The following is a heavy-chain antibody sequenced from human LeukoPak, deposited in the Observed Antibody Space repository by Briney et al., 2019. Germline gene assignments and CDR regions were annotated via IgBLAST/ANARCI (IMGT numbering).Heavy chain of an antibody. Sequence: SVKVSCKAFGATLNIGHAFVWARQAPGQGLQWMGRIIPFLGEVNYAQNFQGRVSFTADKSTATMYMEMKSLRLDDTAIYYCSPCGHAYDWFGPWGQGTLVTVSS. CDR2: IIPFLGEV. V-gene: IGHV1-69*04. D-gene: IGHD5-12*01. J-gene: IGHJ5*02. CDR1: GATLNIGHA. CDR3: SPCGHAYDWFGP.